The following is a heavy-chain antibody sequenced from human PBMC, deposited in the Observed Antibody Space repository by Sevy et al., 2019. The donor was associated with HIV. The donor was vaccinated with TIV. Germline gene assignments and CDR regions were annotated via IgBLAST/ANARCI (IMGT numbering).Heavy chain of an antibody. CDR2: INTNTGNP. CDR3: ARAMYYYGSWRPPAAQAAYYYYGMDV. V-gene: IGHV7-4-1*02. CDR1: GYTFTSYA. D-gene: IGHD3-10*01. Sequence: ASVKVSCKASGYTFTSYAMNWVRQAPGQGLEWMGWINTNTGNPTYAQGFTGRFVFSLDTSVSTAYLQISSLKAEDTAVYYCARAMYYYGSWRPPAAQAAYYYYGMDVWGQGTTVTVSS. J-gene: IGHJ6*02.